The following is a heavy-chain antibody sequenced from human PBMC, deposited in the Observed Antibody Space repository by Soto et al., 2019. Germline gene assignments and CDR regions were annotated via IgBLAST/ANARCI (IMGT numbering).Heavy chain of an antibody. CDR2: IKQDGSEK. CDR3: AGDRALYGSGSPIAY. CDR1: GFTFSSYW. Sequence: GGSLRLSCAASGFTFSSYWMSWVRQAPGKGLEWVANIKQDGSEKYYVDSVKGRFTISRDNAKNPLYLQMNSLRAEDTAVYYWAGDRALYGSGSPIAYGGQGTRVPVS. D-gene: IGHD3-10*01. J-gene: IGHJ4*02. V-gene: IGHV3-7*01.